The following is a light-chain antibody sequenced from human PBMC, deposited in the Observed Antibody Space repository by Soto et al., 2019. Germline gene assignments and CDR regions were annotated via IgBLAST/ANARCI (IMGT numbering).Light chain of an antibody. CDR1: SSDVGGYNY. CDR2: DVS. V-gene: IGLV2-14*03. J-gene: IGLJ3*02. Sequence: QSALTQPRSVSGSPGQSVTISCTGTSSDVGGYNYVSWYQHHPGKAPKLMIYDVSKRPSGVSNRFSGSKSGNTASLTISGLQAEDEADYYCSSYTGTSTLVFGGGTKLTVL. CDR3: SSYTGTSTLV.